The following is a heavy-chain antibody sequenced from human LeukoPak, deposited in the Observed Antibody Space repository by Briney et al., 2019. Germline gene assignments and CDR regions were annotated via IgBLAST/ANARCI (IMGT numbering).Heavy chain of an antibody. CDR1: GYTFTGYY. CDR2: INPNSGGT. J-gene: IGHJ5*02. CDR3: ASVGYCSSTICSHYNWFDP. V-gene: IGHV1-2*02. Sequence: ASVKVSCKASGYTFTGYYMHWVRQAPGQGLEWMGWINPNSGGTNYAQKFQGRVTMTRDTSISTAYMELSKLRSDDTAVYYCASVGYCSSTICSHYNWFDPWGQGTLSPSPQ. D-gene: IGHD2-2*03.